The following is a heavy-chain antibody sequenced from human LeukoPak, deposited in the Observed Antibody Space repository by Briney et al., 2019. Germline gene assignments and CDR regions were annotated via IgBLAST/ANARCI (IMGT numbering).Heavy chain of an antibody. CDR3: TKDQGPYSGYDSFFDF. Sequence: PGGSLRLSCAASGFIFSSYAMSWVRQAPGKGLEWVSGISGSGGSTYYSDSVKGRFTISRDNSKNTLFLQMNSVRAEDTAVYYYTKDQGPYSGYDSFFDFWGQGTLVTVSS. J-gene: IGHJ4*02. CDR1: GFIFSSYA. V-gene: IGHV3-23*01. D-gene: IGHD5-12*01. CDR2: ISGSGGST.